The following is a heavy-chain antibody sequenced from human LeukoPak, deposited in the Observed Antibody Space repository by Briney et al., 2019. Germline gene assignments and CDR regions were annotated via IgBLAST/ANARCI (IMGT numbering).Heavy chain of an antibody. J-gene: IGHJ4*02. CDR1: GYTFTSYG. D-gene: IGHD1-1*01. Sequence: ASVKVSCKASGYTFTSYGISWVRQAPGQGLEWMGWISAYNGNTNYAQKLQGRVTMTTDTSTSTAYKELRSLRSDDTAVYYCARGQYNRPHGYTAYDYWGQGTLVTVSS. V-gene: IGHV1-18*01. CDR3: ARGQYNRPHGYTAYDY. CDR2: ISAYNGNT.